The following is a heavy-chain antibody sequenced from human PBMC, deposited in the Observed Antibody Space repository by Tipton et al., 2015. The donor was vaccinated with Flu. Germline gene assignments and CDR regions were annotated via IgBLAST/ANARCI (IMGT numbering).Heavy chain of an antibody. CDR3: ARGAGYILN. CDR2: IYYSGIT. J-gene: IGHJ4*02. Sequence: TLSLTCSVSGASIAIGGFYWGWVRQRPGEGLEWMGFIYYSGITYYSPSLKSRIGMSVDTSQNQFSLSLSSVTAADTAVYYCARGAGYILNRGPGALVSVSS. V-gene: IGHV4-31*03. CDR1: GASIAIGGFY. D-gene: IGHD5-12*01.